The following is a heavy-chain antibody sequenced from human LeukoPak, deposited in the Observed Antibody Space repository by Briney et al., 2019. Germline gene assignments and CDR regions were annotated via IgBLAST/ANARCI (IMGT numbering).Heavy chain of an antibody. CDR1: GFTFDDYA. D-gene: IGHD5-12*01. J-gene: IGHJ4*02. CDR2: ISWDGGST. Sequence: QAGGSLRLSCAASGFTFDDYAMHWVRHAPGKGLEWVSLISWDGGSTYYADSVKGRFTISRDNSKNSLYLQMNSLRAEDTALYYCAKDSGLSPGYFDYWGQGTLVTVSS. V-gene: IGHV3-43D*03. CDR3: AKDSGLSPGYFDY.